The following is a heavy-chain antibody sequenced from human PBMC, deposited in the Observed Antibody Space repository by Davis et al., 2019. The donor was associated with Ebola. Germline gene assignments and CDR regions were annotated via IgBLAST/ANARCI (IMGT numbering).Heavy chain of an antibody. V-gene: IGHV4-34*01. Sequence: GSLRLSCAVYGGSFSGYYWSWIRQPPGKGLEWIGEINHSGSTNYNPSLKSRVTISVDTSKNQFSLKLSSVTAADTAVYYCARGRRYSYGYWGYWGQGTLVTVPS. CDR3: ARGRRYSYGYWGY. J-gene: IGHJ4*02. CDR2: INHSGST. D-gene: IGHD5-18*01. CDR1: GGSFSGYY.